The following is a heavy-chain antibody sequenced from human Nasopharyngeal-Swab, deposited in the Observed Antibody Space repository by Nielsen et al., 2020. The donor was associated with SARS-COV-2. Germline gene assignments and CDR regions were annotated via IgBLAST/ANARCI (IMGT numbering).Heavy chain of an antibody. V-gene: IGHV4-31*03. D-gene: IGHD3-22*01. CDR2: IYYSGST. CDR1: GGSISSGGYY. CDR3: ARARITMIVVVDAFDI. Sequence: SETLSLTCTVSGGSISSGGYYWSWIRQHPGKGLEWIGYIYYSGSTYYNPSLESRVTISVDTSKNQFSLKLSSVTAADTAVYYCARARITMIVVVDAFDIWGQGTMVTVSS. J-gene: IGHJ3*02.